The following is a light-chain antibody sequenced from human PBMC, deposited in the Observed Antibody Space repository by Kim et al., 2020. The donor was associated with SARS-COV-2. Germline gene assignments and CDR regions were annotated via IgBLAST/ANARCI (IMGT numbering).Light chain of an antibody. CDR2: EVS. V-gene: IGLV2-14*01. CDR1: SSDVGGYNY. CDR3: SSYSDTNTAV. J-gene: IGLJ1*01. Sequence: QSALTQPASVSGSPGQSITISCTGTSSDVGGYNYVSWYQQHPGKAPKLMIYEVSNRPSGVSDRFSGSKSANTASLTISGLQAEDEADYYCSSYSDTNTAVFGRGTKVTV.